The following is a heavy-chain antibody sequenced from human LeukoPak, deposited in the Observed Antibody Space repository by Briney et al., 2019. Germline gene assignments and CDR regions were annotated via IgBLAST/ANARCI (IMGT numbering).Heavy chain of an antibody. Sequence: ASVKVSCQASGYTFTDYYMNWVRQAPGQGLEWMGWIHPNSGGIKYAQKFQGRVTMTRDTSISTAYMELSGLTSDDTAVYYCGRKSANRKTSEFDYWGQGTLVTVSS. CDR3: GRKSANRKTSEFDY. V-gene: IGHV1-2*02. J-gene: IGHJ4*02. CDR1: GYTFTDYY. CDR2: IHPNSGGI. D-gene: IGHD1-14*01.